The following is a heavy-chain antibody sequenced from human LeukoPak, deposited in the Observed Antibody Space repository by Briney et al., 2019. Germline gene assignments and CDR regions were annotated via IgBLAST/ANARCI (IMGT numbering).Heavy chain of an antibody. V-gene: IGHV3-21*01. Sequence: PGGSLRLSCAASGFTFSSYAMHWVRQAPGKGLEWVSSISSSSTYIYYADSVKGRFTISRDNAKNSLFLQMSSLRVEDTAIYYCAREAPAGFRGYNFDYWGQGTLITVSS. CDR1: GFTFSSYA. CDR2: ISSSSTYI. D-gene: IGHD5-12*01. CDR3: AREAPAGFRGYNFDY. J-gene: IGHJ4*02.